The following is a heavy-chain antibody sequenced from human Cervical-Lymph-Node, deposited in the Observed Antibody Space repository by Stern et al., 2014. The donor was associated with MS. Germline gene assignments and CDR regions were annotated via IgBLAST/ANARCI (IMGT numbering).Heavy chain of an antibody. V-gene: IGHV3-33*01. CDR2: LWCDGSNK. CDR1: GFTFSSYG. D-gene: IGHD2-15*01. CDR3: ARDRHDLGYCSGGSCYLPDY. Sequence: VQLVESGGGVVQPGRSLRLSCAASGFTFSSYGMPWVRQAPGKGLGWGAVLWCDGSNKYYADSVKGRFTISRDNSKNTLYLQMNSLRAEDTAVYYCARDRHDLGYCSGGSCYLPDYWGQGTLVTVSS. J-gene: IGHJ4*02.